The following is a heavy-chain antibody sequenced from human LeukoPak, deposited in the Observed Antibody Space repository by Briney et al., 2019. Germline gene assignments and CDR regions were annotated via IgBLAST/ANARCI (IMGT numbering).Heavy chain of an antibody. CDR2: INHSGST. V-gene: IGHV4-34*01. CDR1: GGSFSGYY. Sequence: PSETLSLTCAVYGGSFSGYYWSWIRQPPGKGLEWIGEINHSGSTNYNPSLKSRVTISVDTSKNQFSLKLSSVTAADTAVYNCARVGALGYYDFWGGSRARPPNWFDPGAREPWSPSPQ. J-gene: IGHJ5*02. CDR3: ARVGALGYYDFWGGSRARPPNWFDP. D-gene: IGHD3-3*01.